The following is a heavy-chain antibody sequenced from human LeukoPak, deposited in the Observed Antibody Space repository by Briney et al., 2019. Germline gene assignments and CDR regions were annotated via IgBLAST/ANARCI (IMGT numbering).Heavy chain of an antibody. J-gene: IGHJ4*02. CDR3: ASSSWYGKLDY. CDR2: INHSGST. CDR1: GGSFSGYY. Sequence: PETLSLTCAVYGGSFSGYYWSWIRQPPGKGLEWIGEINHSGSTNYTPSLKSRVTISVDTSKNQFSLKLSSVTAAVTAVYYCASSSWYGKLDYWGQGTLVTVSS. D-gene: IGHD6-13*01. V-gene: IGHV4-34*01.